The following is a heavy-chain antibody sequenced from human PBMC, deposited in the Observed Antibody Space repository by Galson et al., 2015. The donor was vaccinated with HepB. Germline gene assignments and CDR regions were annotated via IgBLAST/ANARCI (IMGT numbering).Heavy chain of an antibody. J-gene: IGHJ4*02. CDR1: GFTFSSYG. CDR2: IWYDGSNK. D-gene: IGHD6-13*01. V-gene: IGHV3-33*01. Sequence: SLRLSCAASGFTFSSYGMHWVRQAPGKGLEWVAVIWYDGSNKYYADSVKGRFTISRDNSKNTLYLQMNSLRAEDTAVYYCARDHSWYPTFLDYWGQGTLVTVSS. CDR3: ARDHSWYPTFLDY.